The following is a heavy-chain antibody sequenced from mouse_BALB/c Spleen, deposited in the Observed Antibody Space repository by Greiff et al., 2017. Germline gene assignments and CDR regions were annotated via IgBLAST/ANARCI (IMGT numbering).Heavy chain of an antibody. J-gene: IGHJ4*01. CDR3: ARGGITTGYYYAMDY. CDR2: IYPYNGGT. V-gene: IGHV1S29*02. D-gene: IGHD2-4*01. Sequence: VHVKQSGPELVKPGASVKISCKASGYTFTDYNMHWVKQSHGKSLEWIGYIYPYNGGTGYNQKFKSKATLTVDNSSSTAYMELRSLTSEDSAVYYCARGGITTGYYYAMDYWGQGTSVTVSS. CDR1: GYTFTDYN.